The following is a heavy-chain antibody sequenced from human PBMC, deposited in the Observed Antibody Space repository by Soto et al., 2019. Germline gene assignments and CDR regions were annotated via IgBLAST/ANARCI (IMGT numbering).Heavy chain of an antibody. CDR1: GFTFSNAW. V-gene: IGHV3-15*07. CDR3: TTNYYSNYGMDL. CDR2: IKSETDGGTT. Sequence: EVQLVESGGGLVKPGGSLRLSCAASGFTFSNAWMNWVRQAPGKGLEWVGRIKSETDGGTTEYAAPVKGRFTIARDDSKDTLYLQVHSLKTEDTAVYYGTTNYYSNYGMDLW. D-gene: IGHD4-4*01. J-gene: IGHJ6*01.